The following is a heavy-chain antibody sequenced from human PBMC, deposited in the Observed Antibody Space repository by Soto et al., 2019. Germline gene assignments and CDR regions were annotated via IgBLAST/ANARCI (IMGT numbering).Heavy chain of an antibody. J-gene: IGHJ4*02. CDR3: ARAQGSDIVVVPAASGSFDY. CDR2: TYYKSQWYN. D-gene: IGHD2-2*01. V-gene: IGHV6-1*01. CDR1: GDSVSSNSAA. Sequence: SQTLSLTCDISGDSVSSNSAAWNWLRQTPSRGLEWLGRTYYKSQWYNNYAESVRSRITVNPDTSKNQFSLKLSSVTAADTAVYYCARAQGSDIVVVPAASGSFDYWGQGTLVTVSS.